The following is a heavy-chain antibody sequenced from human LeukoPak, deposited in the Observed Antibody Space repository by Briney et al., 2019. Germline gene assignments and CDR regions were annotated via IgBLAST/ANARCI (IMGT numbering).Heavy chain of an antibody. CDR2: VYNSGST. J-gene: IGHJ3*02. D-gene: IGHD2-2*01. CDR3: ATNAGPAALNVIDI. V-gene: IGHV4-59*08. Sequence: PSETLSLTCVVSGVSISRHLWSWIRQPPGMGPQWIGFVYNSGSTDYNPSLKGRVTISADTSKNQFSLKLSSVTASDTAVYYCATNAGPAALNVIDIWSLGTMVTVSS. CDR1: GVSISRHL.